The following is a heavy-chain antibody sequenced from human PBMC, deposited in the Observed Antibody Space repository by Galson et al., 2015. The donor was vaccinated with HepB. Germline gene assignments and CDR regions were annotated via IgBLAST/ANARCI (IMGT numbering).Heavy chain of an antibody. CDR3: TRDRGYFDWLSNYYMDV. CDR1: GFTFGDYA. Sequence: SLRLSCAASGFTFGDYAMSWFRQAPGKGLEWVGFIRSKAYGGTTEYAASVKGRFTISRDDSKSIAYLQMNSLKTEDTAVYYCTRDRGYFDWLSNYYMDVWGKGTTVTVSS. J-gene: IGHJ6*03. CDR2: IRSKAYGGTT. D-gene: IGHD3-9*01. V-gene: IGHV3-49*03.